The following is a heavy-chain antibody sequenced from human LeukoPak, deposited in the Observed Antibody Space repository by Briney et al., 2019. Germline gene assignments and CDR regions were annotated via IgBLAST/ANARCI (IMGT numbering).Heavy chain of an antibody. CDR1: EGSFSDYS. CDR3: VRSGYDYDWFDP. D-gene: IGHD5-12*01. Sequence: SVKVSCKASEGSFSDYSISWVRQAPGQGLEWMGRIIAILDTAHYAQKFQGRFTITADKSTTTVYMELSSLRSDDTAVYYCVRSGYDYDWFDPWGQGTLVTVSS. V-gene: IGHV1-69*08. CDR2: IIAILDTA. J-gene: IGHJ5*02.